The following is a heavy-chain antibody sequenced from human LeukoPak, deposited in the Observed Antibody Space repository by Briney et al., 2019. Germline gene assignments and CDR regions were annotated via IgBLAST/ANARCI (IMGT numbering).Heavy chain of an antibody. CDR2: ISSSGSAI. D-gene: IGHD3-22*01. CDR3: ANYGIDSSGYQVAYYFDY. CDR1: GFTFSSYE. J-gene: IGHJ4*02. V-gene: IGHV3-48*03. Sequence: GGSLRLSCAASGFTFSSYEMNWVRQAPGKELEWVSYISSSGSAIYYADSVKGRFTISRDNSKNTLYLQMNSLRAEDTAVYYCANYGIDSSGYQVAYYFDYWGQGTLVTVSS.